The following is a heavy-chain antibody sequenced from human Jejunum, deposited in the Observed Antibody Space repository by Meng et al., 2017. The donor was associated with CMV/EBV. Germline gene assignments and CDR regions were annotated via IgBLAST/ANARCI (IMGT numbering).Heavy chain of an antibody. CDR3: ARELRRQETSGNFAI. CDR2: ISPSSGNT. Sequence: YTFTNYWMHWVRQAPGQGLEWMGIISPSSGNTNNAQKFQGRVMMTRDTSTNTVYMELKSVRSEDTAVYYCARELRRQETSGNFAIWGQGTMVTVSS. CDR1: YTFTNYW. V-gene: IGHV1-46*01. D-gene: IGHD3-3*01. J-gene: IGHJ3*02.